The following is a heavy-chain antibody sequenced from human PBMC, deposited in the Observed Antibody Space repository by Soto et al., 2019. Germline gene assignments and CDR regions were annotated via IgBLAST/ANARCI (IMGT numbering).Heavy chain of an antibody. CDR2: ISGSGGST. D-gene: IGHD6-19*01. J-gene: IGHJ4*02. V-gene: IGHV3-23*01. Sequence: GGSLRLSCAASGSTFSSYAMSWVRQAPGKGLEWVSAISGSGGSTYYADSVKGRFTISRDNSKNALYLQMNSLRAEDTAVYYCAKVGAVAYPLPYYFDYWGQGTRVTVSS. CDR3: AKVGAVAYPLPYYFDY. CDR1: GSTFSSYA.